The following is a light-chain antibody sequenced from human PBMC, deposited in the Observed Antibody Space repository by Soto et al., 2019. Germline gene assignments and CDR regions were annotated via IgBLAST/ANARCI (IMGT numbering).Light chain of an antibody. J-gene: IGKJ1*01. V-gene: IGKV3-15*01. CDR1: QRVSSN. Sequence: EIVMTQSPATLSVSPGERATLSCRASQRVSSNLAWYQQKPGQAPRLLIYGASTRATGIPARFSGSGSGTEFTLTISSLQCEDFAVYYCQQYNNWLRTFGQGTKVEIK. CDR3: QQYNNWLRT. CDR2: GAS.